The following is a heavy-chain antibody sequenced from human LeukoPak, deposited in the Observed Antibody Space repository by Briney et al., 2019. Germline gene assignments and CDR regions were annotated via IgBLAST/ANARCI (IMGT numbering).Heavy chain of an antibody. V-gene: IGHV1-2*02. Sequence: ASVKVSCKASGYTFTGYYMHWVRQAPGQGLEWMGRINPNSGGTNYAQKFQGRVTMTRDTSISTAYMELSRLRSDDTAVYYCARGAYYDSSGYYYGSAGPYYFDYWGQGTLVTVSS. CDR3: ARGAYYDSSGYYYGSAGPYYFDY. J-gene: IGHJ4*02. CDR1: GYTFTGYY. CDR2: INPNSGGT. D-gene: IGHD3-22*01.